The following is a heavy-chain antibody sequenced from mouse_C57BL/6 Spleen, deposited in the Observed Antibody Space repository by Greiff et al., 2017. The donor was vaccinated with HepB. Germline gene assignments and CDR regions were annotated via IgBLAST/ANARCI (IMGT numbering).Heavy chain of an antibody. V-gene: IGHV5-17*01. J-gene: IGHJ3*01. CDR2: ISSGSSTI. CDR3: ARDGYSAWFAY. CDR1: GFTFSDYG. D-gene: IGHD2-3*01. Sequence: EVQRVESGGGLVKPGGSLKLSCAASGFTFSDYGMHWVRQAPEKGLEWVAYISSGSSTIYYADTVKGRFPISRDNAKNTLFLQMTSLRSEDTAMYYCARDGYSAWFAYWGQGTLVTVSA.